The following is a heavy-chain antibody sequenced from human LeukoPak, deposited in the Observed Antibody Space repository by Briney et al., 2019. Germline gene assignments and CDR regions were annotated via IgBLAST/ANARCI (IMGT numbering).Heavy chain of an antibody. J-gene: IGHJ4*02. Sequence: PSETLSLTCTVSGGSISSHYWSWIRQPPGKGLEWIGYIYYSGSTNYNPSLKSRVTISVDTSKNQFSLKLSSVTAADTAVYYCASTSIFGVVTFDYWGQGTLVTVSA. V-gene: IGHV4-59*11. CDR1: GGSISSHY. D-gene: IGHD3-3*01. CDR2: IYYSGST. CDR3: ASTSIFGVVTFDY.